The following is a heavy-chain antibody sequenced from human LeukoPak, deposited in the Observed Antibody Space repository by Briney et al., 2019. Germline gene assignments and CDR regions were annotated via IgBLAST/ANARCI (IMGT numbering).Heavy chain of an antibody. J-gene: IGHJ6*02. Sequence: SETLSLTCTVSGRSISSNYWSWIRQPPGKGLEWIGYIYYSGSTNYNPSLKSRVTISVDTSKNQFSLKLSSVTAADTAVYYCARDRDYYGMDVWGQGTTVTVSS. CDR2: IYYSGST. D-gene: IGHD5-24*01. CDR1: GRSISSNY. V-gene: IGHV4-59*12. CDR3: ARDRDYYGMDV.